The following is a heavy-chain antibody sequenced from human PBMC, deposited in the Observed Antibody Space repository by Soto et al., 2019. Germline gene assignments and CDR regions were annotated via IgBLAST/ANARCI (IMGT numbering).Heavy chain of an antibody. CDR1: GGSISSSSYY. Sequence: PSETLSLTCTVSGGSISSSSYYWGWTRQPPGKGLEWIGSIYYSGSTYYNPSLKSRVTISVDASKNQFSLKLSSVTAADTAVYYCAGGYCTNGVCYGYYYYMDFWGKGTTVTVSS. CDR3: AGGYCTNGVCYGYYYYMDF. J-gene: IGHJ6*03. D-gene: IGHD2-8*01. CDR2: IYYSGST. V-gene: IGHV4-39*01.